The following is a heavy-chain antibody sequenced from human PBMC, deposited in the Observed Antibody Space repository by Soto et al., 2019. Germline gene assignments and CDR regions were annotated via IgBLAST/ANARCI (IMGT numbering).Heavy chain of an antibody. CDR2: ISYDGSNK. CDR1: GFTFSSYA. J-gene: IGHJ4*02. D-gene: IGHD1-20*01. V-gene: IGHV3-30-3*01. CDR3: ARDISGNFDY. Sequence: GGSLRLSCAASGFTFSSYAMHWVRQAPGKGLEWVAVISYDGSNKYYADSVKGRFTISRDNSKNTLYLQMNSLRAEDTAVYYCARDISGNFDYWGQGTLVTVSS.